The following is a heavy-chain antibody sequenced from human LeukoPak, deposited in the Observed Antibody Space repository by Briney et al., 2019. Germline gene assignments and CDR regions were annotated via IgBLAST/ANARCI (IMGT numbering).Heavy chain of an antibody. J-gene: IGHJ3*02. D-gene: IGHD4-23*01. V-gene: IGHV4-59*12. Sequence: PSETLSLTCTVSGGSISSYYWSWIRQPPGKGLEWIGYIYYSGSTYYNPSLKSRVTISVDTSKNQFSLKLSSVTAADTAVYYCARDRDTIQDYGGTLDAFDIWGQGTMVTVSS. CDR3: ARDRDTIQDYGGTLDAFDI. CDR2: IYYSGST. CDR1: GGSISSYY.